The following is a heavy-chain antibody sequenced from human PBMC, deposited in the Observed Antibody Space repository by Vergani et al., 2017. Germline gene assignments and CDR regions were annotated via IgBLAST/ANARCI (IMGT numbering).Heavy chain of an antibody. CDR3: AGLRIRSNYGDYPYAVDI. Sequence: EVQLVQSGAEVKKPGESLKISCKGSGYSFTSYWIGWVRQMPGKGLEWMGIIYPGDADTRYSPSFQGQVTISADKSISTAYLQWSSLKASDTAMYDCAGLRIRSNYGDYPYAVDIWGQGTVVTVSA. V-gene: IGHV5-51*03. CDR1: GYSFTSYW. CDR2: IYPGDADT. J-gene: IGHJ3*02. D-gene: IGHD4-17*01.